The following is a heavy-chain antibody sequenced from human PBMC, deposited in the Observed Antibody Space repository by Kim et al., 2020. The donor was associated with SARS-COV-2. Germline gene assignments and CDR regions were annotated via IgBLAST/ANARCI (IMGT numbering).Heavy chain of an antibody. V-gene: IGHV3-30*12. Sequence: GGSLRLSCAASGFTFSSYGMNWVRQAPGKGLEWVAVISFDGSNKYYADSVKGRFTISRDNSKNTLYLQMNSLRAEDTAVYYCARDPHARGNTRGDYWGPGAPGSVSP. CDR3: ARDPHARGNTRGDY. CDR2: ISFDGSNK. CDR1: GFTFSSYG. D-gene: IGHD3-10*01. J-gene: IGHJ4*02.